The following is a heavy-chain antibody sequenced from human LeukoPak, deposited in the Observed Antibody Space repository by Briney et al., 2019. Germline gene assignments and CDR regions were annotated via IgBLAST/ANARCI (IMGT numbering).Heavy chain of an antibody. Sequence: SETLSLTCSVSGVSITSGSYYWGWIRQSAGKGLEWIGRVHSSGDIYHNAAFRSRAAVSGDASKNQFSLQLNSVTAADTAVYYCARGASPKDAVFFDYWGQGALVTVSS. D-gene: IGHD3-16*01. V-gene: IGHV4-61*02. J-gene: IGHJ4*02. CDR2: VHSSGDI. CDR1: GVSITSGSYY. CDR3: ARGASPKDAVFFDY.